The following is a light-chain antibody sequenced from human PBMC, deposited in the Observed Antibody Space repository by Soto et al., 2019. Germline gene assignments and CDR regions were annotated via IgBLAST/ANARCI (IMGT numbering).Light chain of an antibody. Sequence: EVVLTQFPATLSLSPGERATLSCRASENVRTFVDWYQQKPGQAPRLLIYGASNRATGIPARFSGSGSGTDFTLTISDLEPEDFAVYYCQQHSHWPPWTFGQGTRVEIQ. CDR2: GAS. CDR3: QQHSHWPPWT. J-gene: IGKJ1*01. V-gene: IGKV3-11*01. CDR1: ENVRTF.